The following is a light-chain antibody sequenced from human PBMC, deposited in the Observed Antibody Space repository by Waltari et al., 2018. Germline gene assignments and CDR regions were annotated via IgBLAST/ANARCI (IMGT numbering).Light chain of an antibody. CDR1: HGIGTD. CDR3: QQYRDWYS. Sequence: EIVMTQTPDILSVSPGEGATLSCRASHGIGTDLAWYQKKPGQAHRLLIYDASTRAPGIPARFTGGGSGTEFTLVINSLQSEDSALYFCQQYRDWYSFGQGTKLEIK. J-gene: IGKJ2*01. CDR2: DAS. V-gene: IGKV3-15*01.